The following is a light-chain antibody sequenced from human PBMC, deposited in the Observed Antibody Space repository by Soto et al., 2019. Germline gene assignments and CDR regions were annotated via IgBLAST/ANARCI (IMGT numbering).Light chain of an antibody. Sequence: EIVLTQSPATLSLSPGARATLACRASQSVSGYIAWYQQKLGQAPRLLIYHASNRSTGIPARFSGSGSETDFTLTISSLEPEDFAVYYCHQRDTWPPITLGQGTRLELK. CDR2: HAS. J-gene: IGKJ5*01. CDR1: QSVSGY. CDR3: HQRDTWPPIT. V-gene: IGKV3-11*01.